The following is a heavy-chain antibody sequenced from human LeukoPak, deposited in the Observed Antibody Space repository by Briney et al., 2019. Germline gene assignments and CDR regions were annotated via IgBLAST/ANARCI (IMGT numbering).Heavy chain of an antibody. V-gene: IGHV3-23*01. D-gene: IGHD4-17*01. Sequence: GGSLRLSCTASGLSFSTYAMNWVRQAPGKGLEWVSTISGGGGSTFYADSVKGRFTISRDNSKNTLYLQMNSLRAEDTAVYYCARDRCDYGDYECAFDIWGQGTMVTVSS. CDR2: ISGGGGST. CDR3: ARDRCDYGDYECAFDI. CDR1: GLSFSTYA. J-gene: IGHJ3*02.